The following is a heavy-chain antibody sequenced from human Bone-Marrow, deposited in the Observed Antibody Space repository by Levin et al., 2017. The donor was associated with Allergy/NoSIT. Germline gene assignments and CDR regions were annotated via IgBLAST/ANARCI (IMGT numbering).Heavy chain of an antibody. V-gene: IGHV3-33*01. J-gene: IGHJ3*01. CDR1: GFTFSAYG. CDR2: IWYDGSSK. Sequence: GGSLRLSCTASGFTFSAYGMHWVRQAPGKGLEWVAVIWYDGSSKFYADSVKGRFTISRDNSKNTLYLQVNSLRAEDTAVYYCARDKSHSSSWLGADAFDFWGQGTMVTVSS. D-gene: IGHD6-13*01. CDR3: ARDKSHSSSWLGADAFDF.